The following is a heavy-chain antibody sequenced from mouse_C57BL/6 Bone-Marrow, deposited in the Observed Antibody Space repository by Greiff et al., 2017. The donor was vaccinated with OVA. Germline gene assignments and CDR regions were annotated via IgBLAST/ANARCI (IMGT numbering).Heavy chain of an antibody. Sequence: VQLQQSDAELVKPGASVKISCKVSGYTFTDHTIHWMKQRPEQGLEWIGYIYPRDGSTKYNEKFEGKATLTADKSSSTAYMQLNSLTSEDSAVYVCARLVYYSNYPDYWGQGTTLTVSS. V-gene: IGHV1-78*01. CDR1: GYTFTDHT. J-gene: IGHJ2*01. CDR2: IYPRDGST. D-gene: IGHD2-5*01. CDR3: ARLVYYSNYPDY.